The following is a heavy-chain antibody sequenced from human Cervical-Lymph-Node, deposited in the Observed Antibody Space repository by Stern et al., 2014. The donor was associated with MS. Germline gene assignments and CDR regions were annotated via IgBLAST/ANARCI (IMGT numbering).Heavy chain of an antibody. CDR3: ASSTLTDAFDI. Sequence: VQLVQSGGGVVQPGRSLTLSCAASRFSFNDYGIHWVRQSPGKGLEWMSLISYDGSQKYFADSVKGRFTISRDNSKNTAYLQMNSLQADDTAVYFCASSTLTDAFDIWGQGTMVTVSS. V-gene: IGHV3-30*03. CDR2: ISYDGSQK. D-gene: IGHD4-11*01. CDR1: RFSFNDYG. J-gene: IGHJ3*02.